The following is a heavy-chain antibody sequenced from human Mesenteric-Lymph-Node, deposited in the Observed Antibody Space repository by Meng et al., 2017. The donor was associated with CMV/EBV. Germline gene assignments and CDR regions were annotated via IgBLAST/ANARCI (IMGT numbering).Heavy chain of an antibody. V-gene: IGHV1-18*04. D-gene: IGHD6-19*01. CDR1: NYIFTKYG. Sequence: SCKASNYIFTKYGISWVRQAPGQGLEWMGWISGYNDDPNYAQKFQDRVTMTAETSTTTAYLELRNLRSDDTAVYYCARNDTNGWYTYWGQGTLVTVSS. CDR3: ARNDTNGWYTY. CDR2: ISGYNDDP. J-gene: IGHJ1*01.